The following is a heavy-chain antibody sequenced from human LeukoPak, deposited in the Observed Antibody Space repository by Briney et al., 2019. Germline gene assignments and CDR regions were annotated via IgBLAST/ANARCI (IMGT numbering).Heavy chain of an antibody. Sequence: GSSVKVSCKASGGTFSSYAISWVRQAPGQGLEWMGGIIPIFGTANYAQKFQGRVTITADKSTSTAYMELSSLRSEDTAVYYCARSLCYDILTGYYYYFDYWGQGTLVTVSS. J-gene: IGHJ4*02. CDR2: IIPIFGTA. CDR1: GGTFSSYA. V-gene: IGHV1-69*06. CDR3: ARSLCYDILTGYYYYFDY. D-gene: IGHD3-9*01.